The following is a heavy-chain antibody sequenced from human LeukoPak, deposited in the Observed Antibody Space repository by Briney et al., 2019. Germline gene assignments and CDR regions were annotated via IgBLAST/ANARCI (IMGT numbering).Heavy chain of an antibody. CDR1: GFTFSTYT. V-gene: IGHV3-21*01. Sequence: PGGSLRLSCGASGFTFSTYTMNSGRQAPGKGLEWVSSISSSSNYIYYADSVKGRFTISRDNAKNSLYLQMNSLRAEDTAVYYCAREGTDAFDIWGQGTMVTVSS. CDR3: AREGTDAFDI. J-gene: IGHJ3*02. CDR2: ISSSSNYI.